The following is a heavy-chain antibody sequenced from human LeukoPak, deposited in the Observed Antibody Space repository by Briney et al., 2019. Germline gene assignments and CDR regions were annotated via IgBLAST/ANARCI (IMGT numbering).Heavy chain of an antibody. CDR3: AKSSGYDSDYYYYMDV. Sequence: GGSLRLSCAASGFTFSIYGMHWVRQAPGKGLEWVAVISYDANNEYYADSVKGRFTMSRDNSQNTLYLQMNSLRAEDTAVYYCAKSSGYDSDYYYYMDVWGKGTTVTISS. CDR1: GFTFSIYG. D-gene: IGHD5-12*01. CDR2: ISYDANNE. V-gene: IGHV3-30*18. J-gene: IGHJ6*03.